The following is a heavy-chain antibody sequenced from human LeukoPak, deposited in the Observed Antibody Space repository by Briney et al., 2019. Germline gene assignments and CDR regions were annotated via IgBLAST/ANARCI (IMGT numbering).Heavy chain of an antibody. J-gene: IGHJ4*02. CDR1: EFIFSGYW. Sequence: GGSLRLSCAASEFIFSGYWMNWVRQAPGKGLEWVSAISGSGGSTYYADSVKGRFTISRDNSKNTLYLQMNSLRAEDTAVYYCAKDCSSTSCYDYWGQGTLVTVSS. D-gene: IGHD2-2*01. CDR2: ISGSGGST. V-gene: IGHV3-23*01. CDR3: AKDCSSTSCYDY.